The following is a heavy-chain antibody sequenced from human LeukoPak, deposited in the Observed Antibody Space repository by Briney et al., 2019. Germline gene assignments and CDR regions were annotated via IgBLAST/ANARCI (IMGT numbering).Heavy chain of an antibody. CDR2: IYYSGST. Sequence: SETLSLTCSVSADSISSYYWSWIRQPPGKGLEWIGYIYYSGSTNYNPSLKSRVTISVDTSKNQFSLKLSSVTAADTAVYYCSRGIAFWSGSLRYYFDYWGQGTLVTVSS. J-gene: IGHJ4*02. CDR1: ADSISSYY. CDR3: SRGIAFWSGSLRYYFDY. D-gene: IGHD3-3*01. V-gene: IGHV4-59*01.